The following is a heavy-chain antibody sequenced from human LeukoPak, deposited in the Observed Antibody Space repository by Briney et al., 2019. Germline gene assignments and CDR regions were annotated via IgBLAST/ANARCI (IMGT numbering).Heavy chain of an antibody. J-gene: IGHJ4*02. V-gene: IGHV5-51*01. CDR2: IYPGESET. CDR1: GHSFSNYW. CDR3: AKLGAYSSSWYGFFDY. Sequence: GESLKTSCKGSGHSFSNYWIGWVRQMPGKGLEWMGIIYPGESETRYSPSVQGQVTISADKSITTAYLQWSSLKASDTAMYYCAKLGAYSSSWYGFFDYWGQGTLVAVSS. D-gene: IGHD6-13*01.